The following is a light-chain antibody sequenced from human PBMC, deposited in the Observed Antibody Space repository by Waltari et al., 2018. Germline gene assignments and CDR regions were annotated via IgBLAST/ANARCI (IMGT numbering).Light chain of an antibody. CDR2: EVS. CDR3: QQRRDWPLT. V-gene: IGKV3-11*01. CDR1: QSVIRD. Sequence: EIVLTQSPATLSLSPGERAALSCRASQSVIRDLAWYRQKPGQAPRLLIFEVSIRATGTPVRFSGSGYGTDFTLTISSLEPEDFAVYYCQQRRDWPLTFGGGTKVEIK. J-gene: IGKJ4*01.